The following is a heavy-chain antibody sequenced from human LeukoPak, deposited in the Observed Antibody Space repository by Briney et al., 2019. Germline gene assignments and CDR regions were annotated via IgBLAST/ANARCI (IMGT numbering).Heavy chain of an antibody. D-gene: IGHD6-19*01. J-gene: IGHJ4*02. V-gene: IGHV1-69*04. CDR3: ARDLLGQWTAGGFDY. CDR1: GGTFSSYA. Sequence: SVKVSCKASGGTFSSYAISWVRQAPGQGLKWMGRIIPILGIANYAQKFQGRVTVTADKSTSTAYMELSSLRSEDTAVYYCARDLLGQWTAGGFDYWGQGTLVTVSS. CDR2: IIPILGIA.